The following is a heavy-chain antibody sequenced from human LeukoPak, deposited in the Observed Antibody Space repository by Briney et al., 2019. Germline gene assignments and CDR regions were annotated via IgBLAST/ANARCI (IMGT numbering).Heavy chain of an antibody. CDR2: IYTSGST. CDR1: GGSISSYY. J-gene: IGHJ3*02. V-gene: IGHV4-4*07. Sequence: SETLSLTCTVSGGSISSYYWGWIRQPAVKGLEWIGRIYTSGSTNYNPSLKSRVTISVDKSKNQFSLKMSSVTAADTAVYYCARASYDSSGSNAFDIWGQGTMVTVSS. D-gene: IGHD3-22*01. CDR3: ARASYDSSGSNAFDI.